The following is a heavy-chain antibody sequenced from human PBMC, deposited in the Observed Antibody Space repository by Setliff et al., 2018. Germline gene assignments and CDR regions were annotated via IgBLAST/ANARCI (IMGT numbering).Heavy chain of an antibody. Sequence: ASVKVSCKASGGTFSSYAISWVRQAPGQGLEWMGGIIPIFGTANYAQKFQGRVTMTRDTSISTAYMELSRLRSDDTAVYYCARDTYNSEWYGQRSFDFWGQGTLVTVSS. CDR2: IIPIFGTA. D-gene: IGHD6-25*01. CDR1: GGTFSSYA. V-gene: IGHV1-69*05. J-gene: IGHJ4*02. CDR3: ARDTYNSEWYGQRSFDF.